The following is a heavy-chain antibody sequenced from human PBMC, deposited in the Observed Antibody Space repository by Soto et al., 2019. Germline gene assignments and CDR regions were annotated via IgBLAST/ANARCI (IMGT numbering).Heavy chain of an antibody. CDR3: QLGTTRSSYYYMDV. CDR1: GGSFSGYY. D-gene: IGHD6-13*01. V-gene: IGHV4-34*01. J-gene: IGHJ6*03. CDR2: INHSGST. Sequence: SETLSLTCAVYGGSFSGYYWSWIRQPPGKGLEWIGEINHSGSTNYNPSLKSRGTISVDTSKNQFSLKLSSVTAADTAVDYCQLGTTRSSYYYMDVWGKGTTVTVSS.